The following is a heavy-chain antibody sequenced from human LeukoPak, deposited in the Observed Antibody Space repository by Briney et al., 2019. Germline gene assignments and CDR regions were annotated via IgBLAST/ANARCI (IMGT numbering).Heavy chain of an antibody. CDR1: GGSINSNSYY. CDR3: ARSTYCSGGSCSHNWFDP. CDR2: IYYSGST. J-gene: IGHJ5*02. D-gene: IGHD2-15*01. Sequence: SETLSLTCTVSGGSINSNSYYWGWIRQPPGKGLEWIGSIYYSGSTYYNPFLKSRVTISVDTSKNQFSLKLSSVTAADTAVYYCARSTYCSGGSCSHNWFDPWGQGTLVTVSS. V-gene: IGHV4-39*07.